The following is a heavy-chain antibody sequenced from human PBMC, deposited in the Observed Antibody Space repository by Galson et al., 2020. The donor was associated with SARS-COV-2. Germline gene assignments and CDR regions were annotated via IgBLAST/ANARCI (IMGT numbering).Heavy chain of an antibody. J-gene: IGHJ6*02. V-gene: IGHV1-46*01. Sequence: ASVKVSCKASGYTFTSYYMHWVRQAPGQGLEWMGIIHPSGGSTSYAQKFQGRVTMTRDTSTSTVYMELSSLRSEDTAVYYCARDPTTGDNYYYGMDVWGQGTTVTVSS. CDR2: IHPSGGST. CDR1: GYTFTSYY. CDR3: ARDPTTGDNYYYGMDV. D-gene: IGHD7-27*01.